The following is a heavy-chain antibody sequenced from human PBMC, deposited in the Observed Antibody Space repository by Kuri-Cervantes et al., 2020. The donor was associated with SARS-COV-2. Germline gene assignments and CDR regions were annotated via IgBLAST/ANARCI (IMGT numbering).Heavy chain of an antibody. V-gene: IGHV1-2*02. J-gene: IGHJ4*02. CDR1: GYTFTGYY. D-gene: IGHD5-18*01. Sequence: ASVKVSCKASGYTFTGYYMHWVRQAPGQGLEWMGWINPNSGGTNYAQKFQGRVTMTRDTSISTAYMELSRLRSEDTAVYYCARVVFDTAMVYFDYWGQGTLVTVSS. CDR3: ARVVFDTAMVYFDY. CDR2: INPNSGGT.